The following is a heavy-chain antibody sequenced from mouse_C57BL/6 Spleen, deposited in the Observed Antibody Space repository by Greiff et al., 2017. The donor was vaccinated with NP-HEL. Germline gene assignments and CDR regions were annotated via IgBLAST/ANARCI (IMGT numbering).Heavy chain of an antibody. Sequence: VQLQQSGAELVRPGASVKLSCTASGFNIKDDYMHWVKQRPEQGLEWIGWIDPENGDTEYASKFQGKATITADTSSNTAYLQLSSLTSEDTAVYYCTTGFGNSFAYWGQGTLVTVSA. CDR1: GFNIKDDY. D-gene: IGHD2-1*01. CDR2: IDPENGDT. J-gene: IGHJ3*01. V-gene: IGHV14-4*01. CDR3: TTGFGNSFAY.